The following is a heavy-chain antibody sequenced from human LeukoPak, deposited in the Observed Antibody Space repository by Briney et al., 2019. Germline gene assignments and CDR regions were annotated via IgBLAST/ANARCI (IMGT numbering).Heavy chain of an antibody. CDR2: ISSSSSYI. D-gene: IGHD3-22*01. CDR3: ARVYYYDSSGYFFDY. Sequence: SGGPLRLSCAASGFTFSNFDMNWVRQAPGKGLEWVSSISSSSSYIYYADSVKGRFTISRDNAKNSLYLQMNSLRAEDTAVYYCARVYYYDSSGYFFDYWGQGTLVTVSP. CDR1: GFTFSNFD. V-gene: IGHV3-21*01. J-gene: IGHJ4*02.